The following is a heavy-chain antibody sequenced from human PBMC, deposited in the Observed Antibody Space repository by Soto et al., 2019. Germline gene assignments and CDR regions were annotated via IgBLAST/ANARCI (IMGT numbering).Heavy chain of an antibody. CDR1: GYTFTSYG. CDR3: AREAVSGRTGFDY. Sequence: QVQLVQSGAEVKKPGASVKVSFKASGYTFTSYGISWVRQAPGQGREWMGWVNAYNGNTNYPQKFKGRVTMTTDTSTSTAYMELRSLRSDDTAVYYCAREAVSGRTGFDYWGQGTLVTVSS. J-gene: IGHJ4*02. D-gene: IGHD6-19*01. V-gene: IGHV1-18*01. CDR2: VNAYNGNT.